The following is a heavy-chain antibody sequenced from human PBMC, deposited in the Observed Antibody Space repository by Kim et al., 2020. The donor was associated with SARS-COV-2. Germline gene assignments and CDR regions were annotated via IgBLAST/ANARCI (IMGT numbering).Heavy chain of an antibody. D-gene: IGHD2-15*01. CDR1: GFTFSGSA. CDR2: IKRKGYNYAT. J-gene: IGHJ5*02. V-gene: IGHV3-73*01. Sequence: GGSLRLSCAASGFTFSGSAMHWVRQAPGKGLEWVGRIKRKGYNYATAYAASVKGRFTISRDDSKNTAYLQMNSLKTEVTAVYYCTSGYCSGGTCYPQFDPWGQGTLVTVSS. CDR3: TSGYCSGGTCYPQFDP.